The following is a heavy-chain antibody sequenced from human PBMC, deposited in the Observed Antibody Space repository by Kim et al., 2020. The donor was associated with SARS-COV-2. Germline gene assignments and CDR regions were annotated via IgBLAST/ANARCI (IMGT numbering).Heavy chain of an antibody. V-gene: IGHV4-34*01. Sequence: PSLKSRVTISVDTSKNQFSLKLSSVTAADTAVYYCARGRVVATAHYFDYWGQGTLVTVSS. D-gene: IGHD5-12*01. J-gene: IGHJ4*02. CDR3: ARGRVVATAHYFDY.